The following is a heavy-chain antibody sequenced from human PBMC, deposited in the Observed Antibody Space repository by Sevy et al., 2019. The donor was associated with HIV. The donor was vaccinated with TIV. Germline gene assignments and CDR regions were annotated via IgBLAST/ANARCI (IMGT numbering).Heavy chain of an antibody. Sequence: GESLKISCVASGFTFNNFWMAWVRQAPGKGLEWFANIKPDGSGSNNVGSVIGLFTMSRDNAKNSLYLQMNSLTAEDTAVYYRALVVGRGYFDYWGQGTLVTDSS. CDR2: IKPDGSGS. CDR3: ALVVGRGYFDY. J-gene: IGHJ4*01. V-gene: IGHV3-7*03. CDR1: GFTFNNFW. D-gene: IGHD3-10*01.